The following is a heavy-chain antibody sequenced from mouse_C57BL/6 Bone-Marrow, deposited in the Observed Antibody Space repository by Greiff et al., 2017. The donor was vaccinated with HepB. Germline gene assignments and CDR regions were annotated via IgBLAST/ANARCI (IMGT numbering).Heavy chain of an antibody. Sequence: VQLVESEGGLVQPGSSMKLSCTASGFTFSDYYMAWVRQVPEKGLEWVANINYDGSSTYYLDSLKSRFIISRDNAKNILYLQMSSLKSEDTATYYCARGGGYGNYGAMDYWGQGTSVTVSS. V-gene: IGHV5-16*01. D-gene: IGHD2-10*02. CDR1: GFTFSDYY. J-gene: IGHJ4*01. CDR3: ARGGGYGNYGAMDY. CDR2: INYDGSST.